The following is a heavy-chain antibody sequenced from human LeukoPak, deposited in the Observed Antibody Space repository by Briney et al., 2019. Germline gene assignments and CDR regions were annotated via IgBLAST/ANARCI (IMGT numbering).Heavy chain of an antibody. CDR3: ARSKRRDGYTDY. CDR2: IYYSGST. CDR1: GGSISSYY. J-gene: IGHJ4*02. Sequence: PSETLSLTCTVSGGSISSYYWSWIRQPPGKGLEWIGYIYYSGSTNYNPSLKSRVTISVDTSKNQFSLKLSSVTAADTAVYYCARSKRRDGYTDYWGQGTLVTVSS. D-gene: IGHD5-24*01. V-gene: IGHV4-59*01.